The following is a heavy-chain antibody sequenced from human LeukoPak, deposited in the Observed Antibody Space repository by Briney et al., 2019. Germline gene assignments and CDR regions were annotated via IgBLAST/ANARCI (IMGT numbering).Heavy chain of an antibody. CDR3: AKYGGSPANYFDY. V-gene: IGHV4-59*08. J-gene: IGHJ4*02. Sequence: SETLSLTCTVSGDSISAYYWSWVRQPPGKGLERIAYIHYTGSINYNPSLKSRVTISMDTSNSQFSLHVNSVTAADTAVYYCAKYGGSPANYFDYRGRGTLVTVSS. CDR2: IHYTGSI. CDR1: GDSISAYY. D-gene: IGHD1-26*01.